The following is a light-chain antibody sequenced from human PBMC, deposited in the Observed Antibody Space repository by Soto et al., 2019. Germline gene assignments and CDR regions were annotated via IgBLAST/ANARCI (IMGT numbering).Light chain of an antibody. V-gene: IGKV4-1*01. CDR2: GAS. CDR3: QQYYSTPLT. CDR1: QSVLYSSNNRNY. Sequence: IVITQSPDSLASSLGERATMNCKSSQSVLYSSNNRNYLAWYQQKPEQPPRLLIYGASTGESGVPDRFSGSGSGTDFTLTISSLQAEDVAVYYCQQYYSTPLTFGGGTKVDIK. J-gene: IGKJ4*01.